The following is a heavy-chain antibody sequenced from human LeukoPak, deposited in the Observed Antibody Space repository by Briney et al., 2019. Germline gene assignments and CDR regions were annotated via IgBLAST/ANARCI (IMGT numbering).Heavy chain of an antibody. CDR1: GFAISSYG. D-gene: IGHD5-18*01. V-gene: IGHV3-30*18. CDR3: AKDMMVYSYGSNAFDI. J-gene: IGHJ3*02. CDR2: ISYDGSNK. Sequence: GDLSPSYAAAGFAISSYGMRGGRGAAGEGVERVAAISYDGSNKYYADSVKGRFTISRDNSKNTLYLQMNSLRAEDTALYYCAKDMMVYSYGSNAFDIWGQGTMVTVSS.